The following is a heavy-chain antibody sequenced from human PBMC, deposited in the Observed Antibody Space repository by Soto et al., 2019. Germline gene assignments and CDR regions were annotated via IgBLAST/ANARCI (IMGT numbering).Heavy chain of an antibody. Sequence: SETLSVTCTVSGDSISASSWSWVRQPPGKGLEWIGNIHYNGNTKYNPSLKSRVTMSVDTSKNQFSLKLISVTAADTAKYFCAREGNLGRWLQPLDFWGQGTLVTVSS. V-gene: IGHV4-59*01. CDR2: IHYNGNT. D-gene: IGHD5-12*01. CDR3: AREGNLGRWLQPLDF. J-gene: IGHJ4*02. CDR1: GDSISASS.